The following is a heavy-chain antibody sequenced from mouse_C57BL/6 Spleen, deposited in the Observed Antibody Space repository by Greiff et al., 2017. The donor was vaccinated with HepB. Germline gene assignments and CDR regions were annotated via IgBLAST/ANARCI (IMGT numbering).Heavy chain of an antibody. CDR1: GFTFSDYG. Sequence: EVNVVESGGGLVKPGGSLKLSCAASGFTFSDYGMHWVRQAPEKGLEWVAYISSGSSTIYYADTVKGRFTISRDNAKNTLFLQMTSLRSEDTAMYYCARPHYGSSSWFAYWGQGTLVTVSA. CDR3: ARPHYGSSSWFAY. D-gene: IGHD1-1*01. CDR2: ISSGSSTI. J-gene: IGHJ3*01. V-gene: IGHV5-17*01.